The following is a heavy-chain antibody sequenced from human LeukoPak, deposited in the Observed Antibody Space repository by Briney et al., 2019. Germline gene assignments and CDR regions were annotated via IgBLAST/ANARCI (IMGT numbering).Heavy chain of an antibody. J-gene: IGHJ4*02. V-gene: IGHV4-61*02. CDR3: ASYEYSSSSVY. CDR2: IYTSGST. D-gene: IGHD6-6*01. CDR1: GGSISSGSYY. Sequence: SQTLSLTCTVSGGSISSGSYYWSWIRQPAGKGLEWNGRIYTSGSTNYNPSLKSRVTISVDTSKNQFSLKLSSVTAADTAVYYCASYEYSSSSVYWGQGTLVTVSS.